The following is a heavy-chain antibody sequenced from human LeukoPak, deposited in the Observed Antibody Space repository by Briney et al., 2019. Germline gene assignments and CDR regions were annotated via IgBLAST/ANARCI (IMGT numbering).Heavy chain of an antibody. J-gene: IGHJ5*02. CDR1: GGSISRSSYY. CDR3: ARQKGPANWFDP. CDR2: IYYTGST. V-gene: IGHV4-39*01. Sequence: SETLSLTCTVSGGSISRSSYYWGWIRQPPGKGLEWIGSIYYTGSTYYNSSLKSRITISIDTSRNHFSLNLRPVTAADTAMYYCARQKGPANWFDPWGQGILVTVSS.